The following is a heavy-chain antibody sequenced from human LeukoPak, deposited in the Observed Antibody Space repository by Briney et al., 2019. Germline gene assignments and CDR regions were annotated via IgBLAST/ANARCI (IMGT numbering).Heavy chain of an antibody. V-gene: IGHV4-39*01. J-gene: IGHJ3*01. CDR3: ARLPGHYDSSGYRAFDF. Sequence: SETLSLTCTDSGGSINRKPYYWAWIRQPPGKGLQWIGRIYFSGSTYYSSSLKSRVTISVDMSKNHLSLKLISVIAADTAVYYCARLPGHYDSSGYRAFDFWGQGTIVTVSS. CDR2: IYFSGST. CDR1: GGSINRKPYY. D-gene: IGHD3-22*01.